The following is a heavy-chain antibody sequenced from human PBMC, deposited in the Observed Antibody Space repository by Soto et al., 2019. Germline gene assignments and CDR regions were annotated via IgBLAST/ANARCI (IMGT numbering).Heavy chain of an antibody. CDR3: ARDRQQQQLDGYYYYYMDV. D-gene: IGHD6-13*01. Sequence: QVQLQQSGPGLVKPSQTLSLTCAISGDSVSSNSAAWNWIRQSPSRGLEWLGRTYYRSKWYNDYAVSVKSRITINPDTSKNQFSLQLNSVTPEDTAVYYCARDRQQQQLDGYYYYYMDVWGKGTTVTVSS. J-gene: IGHJ6*03. V-gene: IGHV6-1*01. CDR2: TYYRSKWYN. CDR1: GDSVSSNSAA.